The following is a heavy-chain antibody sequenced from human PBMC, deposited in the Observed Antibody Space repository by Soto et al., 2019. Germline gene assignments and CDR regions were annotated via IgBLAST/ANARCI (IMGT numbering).Heavy chain of an antibody. CDR2: IWYDGSNK. J-gene: IGHJ6*02. Sequence: GGSLRLSCAASGFTFSSYGMHWVRQAPGKGLEWVAVIWYDGSNKYYADSVKGRFTISSDNSKNTLYLQMNSLRAEDTAVYYCARDPVPTEEIVPYGMDVWGQGTTVTVSS. D-gene: IGHD2-2*01. V-gene: IGHV3-33*01. CDR1: GFTFSSYG. CDR3: ARDPVPTEEIVPYGMDV.